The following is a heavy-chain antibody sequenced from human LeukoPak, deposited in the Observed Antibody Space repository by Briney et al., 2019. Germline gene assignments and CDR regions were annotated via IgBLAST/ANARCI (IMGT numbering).Heavy chain of an antibody. CDR2: IYYTGSS. J-gene: IGHJ3*02. CDR1: GGSISSSSYY. D-gene: IGHD3-10*01. CDR3: ARHLTVRGVIRAFDI. V-gene: IGHV4-39*01. Sequence: PSETLSLTCTVSGGSISSSSYYWGWIRQPPGKGLEWIGSIYYTGSSFHNPSLTSRVSISVDTSKTQFSLKLSSVTAADTAVYYCARHLTVRGVIRAFDIWGQGTVVTVSS.